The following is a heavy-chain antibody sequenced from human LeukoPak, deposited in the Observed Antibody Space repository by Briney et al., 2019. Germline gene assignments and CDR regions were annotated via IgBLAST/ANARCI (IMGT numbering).Heavy chain of an antibody. CDR1: GFTFSSYS. CDR2: ISSSSSYI. D-gene: IGHD2/OR15-2a*01. V-gene: IGHV3-21*01. CDR3: ARAIHGGRDYCNGY. Sequence: PGGSLRLSCAASGFTFSSYSMNWVRQAPGKGLEWVSSISSSSSYIYYADSVKGRFTISRDNAKNSLYLQMNSLRAEDTAVYYCARAIHGGRDYCNGYWGQGTLVTVSS. J-gene: IGHJ4*02.